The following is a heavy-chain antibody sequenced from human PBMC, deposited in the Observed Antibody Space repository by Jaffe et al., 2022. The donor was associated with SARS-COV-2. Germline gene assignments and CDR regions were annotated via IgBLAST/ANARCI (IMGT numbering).Heavy chain of an antibody. CDR3: ARGARDWYDNFQH. CDR2: IRQDGSEK. D-gene: IGHD1-1*01. J-gene: IGHJ1*01. Sequence: EVQLVESGGGLVQPGGSLRLSCAASGFTFSNYWMNWVRQAPGKGLEWVANIRQDGSEKYYVDSVRGRFTISRDNAKSSLYLQMNSLTAEDTAVYYCARGARDWYDNFQHWGQGTLVTVSS. V-gene: IGHV3-7*01. CDR1: GFTFSNYW.